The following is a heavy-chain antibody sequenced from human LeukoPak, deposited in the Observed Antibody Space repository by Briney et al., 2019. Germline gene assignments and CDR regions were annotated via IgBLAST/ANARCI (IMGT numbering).Heavy chain of an antibody. CDR1: GYTFTSYG. CDR3: ARDQVSGPYDSSGLFDY. Sequence: GASVKVSCKASGYTFTSYGISWVRQAPGQGLEWMGWISAYNGNTNYAQKLQGRVTMSTDTSTSTAYMELRSLRSDDTAVYYCARDQVSGPYDSSGLFDYWGQGTLVTVSS. CDR2: ISAYNGNT. J-gene: IGHJ4*02. V-gene: IGHV1-18*01. D-gene: IGHD3-22*01.